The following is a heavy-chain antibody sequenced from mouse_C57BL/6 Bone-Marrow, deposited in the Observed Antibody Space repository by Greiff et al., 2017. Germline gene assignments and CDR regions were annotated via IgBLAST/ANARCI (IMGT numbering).Heavy chain of an antibody. CDR3: AMYYYGSSSAWFAY. CDR1: GYTFTSYW. CDR2: IHPNSGST. D-gene: IGHD1-1*01. V-gene: IGHV1-64*01. Sequence: QVHVKQPGAELVKPGASVKLSCKASGYTFTSYWMHWVKQRPGQGLEWIGMIHPNSGSTNYNEKFKSKATLTVDKSSSTAYMQLSSLTSEDSAVYYCAMYYYGSSSAWFAYWGQGTLVTVSA. J-gene: IGHJ3*01.